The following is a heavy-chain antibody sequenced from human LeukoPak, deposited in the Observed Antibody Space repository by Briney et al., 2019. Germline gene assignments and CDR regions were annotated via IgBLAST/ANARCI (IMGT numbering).Heavy chain of an antibody. J-gene: IGHJ4*02. CDR1: GFTFSNYA. V-gene: IGHV3-23*01. Sequence: GGSLRLSCAASGFTFSNYAMTWVRQAPGKGLEWVSTISGSAGSTYYADSVKGRFTTSRDNSKNTLSLRMNSLRAEDTAVYYCAKSHYYGSGSCSHWGQGTLVTVSS. D-gene: IGHD3-10*01. CDR2: ISGSAGST. CDR3: AKSHYYGSGSCSH.